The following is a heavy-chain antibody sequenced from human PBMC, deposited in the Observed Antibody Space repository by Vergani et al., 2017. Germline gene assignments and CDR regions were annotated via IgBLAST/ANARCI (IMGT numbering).Heavy chain of an antibody. CDR2: INHSGST. V-gene: IGHV4-34*01. J-gene: IGHJ4*02. CDR3: ARVKTQIAAAYLDF. Sequence: QVQLQQWGAGLLKPSETLSLTCAVYGGSFSGYYWSWIRPPPGKGLEWIGEINHSGSTNYNPSLKSRVTISVDTSKNQFSLKLRSETAADTAVYYCARVKTQIAAAYLDFWGQGTLVTVSS. CDR1: GGSFSGYY. D-gene: IGHD6-13*01.